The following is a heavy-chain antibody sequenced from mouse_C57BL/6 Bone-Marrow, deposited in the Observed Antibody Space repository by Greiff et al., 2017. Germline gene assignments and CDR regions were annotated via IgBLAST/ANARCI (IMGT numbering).Heavy chain of an antibody. CDR3: ARGAYYFDY. J-gene: IGHJ2*01. V-gene: IGHV1-69*01. CDR2: IDPSDSYT. Sequence: QVQLQQPGAELVMPGASVKLSCKASGYTFTSYWMHWVKQRPGQGLEWIGEIDPSDSYTNYNQKFKGKSTLTVDKSSSTAYMQHSSLTYEDSAVYYCARGAYYFDYWGQGTTLTVSS. CDR1: GYTFTSYW.